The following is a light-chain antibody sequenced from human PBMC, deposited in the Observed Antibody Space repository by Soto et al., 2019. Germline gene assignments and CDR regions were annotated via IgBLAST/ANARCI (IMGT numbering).Light chain of an antibody. CDR3: QQYDTWPPT. CDR1: HSVSND. Sequence: ERVMTQSPAALSVSPGERATLSCRASHSVSNDLAWYQQKPGQAPRLLIYRASTRATGIPARFSGSGSGTEFTLTISSLQSEDFAVYYCQQYDTWPPTFGQGTKVEI. CDR2: RAS. V-gene: IGKV3-15*01. J-gene: IGKJ1*01.